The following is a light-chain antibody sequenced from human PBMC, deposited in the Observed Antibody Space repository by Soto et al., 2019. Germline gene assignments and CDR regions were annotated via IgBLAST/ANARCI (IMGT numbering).Light chain of an antibody. CDR1: QSVTNN. CDR2: SAS. Sequence: EIVMTQSPATLSVSPGEGATLSCRASQSVTNNLAWYQQKPGQSPTLLIYSASTRATGIPARFSGSWSVTEFTLTISSLQSEDFSVYYCQQYNRWSKTFGPGTKVDI. CDR3: QQYNRWSKT. J-gene: IGKJ3*01. V-gene: IGKV3-15*01.